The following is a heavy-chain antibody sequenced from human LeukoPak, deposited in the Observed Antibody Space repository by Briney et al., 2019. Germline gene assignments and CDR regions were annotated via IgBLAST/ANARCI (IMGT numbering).Heavy chain of an antibody. CDR2: IWYDGSKT. CDR3: AKDSLADIDY. Sequence: PGGSLRLSCAASGFIFSSYGMHWVRQAPGKGLEWVAVIWYDGSKTYYADSVQGRFTVSRDNSKNTLYLQMSSLRDDDTAVYYCAKDSLADIDYWGQGTLVTVSS. D-gene: IGHD3-16*01. J-gene: IGHJ4*02. V-gene: IGHV3-33*06. CDR1: GFIFSSYG.